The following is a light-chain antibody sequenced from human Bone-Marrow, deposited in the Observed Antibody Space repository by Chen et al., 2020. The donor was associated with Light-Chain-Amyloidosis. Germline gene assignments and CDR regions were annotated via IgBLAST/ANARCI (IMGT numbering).Light chain of an antibody. CDR3: QLYGLSPGT. V-gene: IGKV3-20*01. J-gene: IGKJ1*01. Sequence: VLTQSPGTLSLSPGESATLSCRATEDIQSTYLAWYQQKPGQAPRLLIYGVSFRASDTPDRFRGSGSGTDFTLTISRVKPEDFAVYYCQLYGLSPGTFGQGTKVEIQ. CDR2: GVS. CDR1: EDIQSTY.